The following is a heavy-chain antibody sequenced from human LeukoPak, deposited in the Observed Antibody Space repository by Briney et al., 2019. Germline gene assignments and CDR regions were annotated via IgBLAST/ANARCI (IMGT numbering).Heavy chain of an antibody. CDR2: ISGSGGTS. D-gene: IGHD1-1*01. Sequence: GGSLRLSCIASGFTFSSYAMSWVRQAPGKGLEWVSSISGSGGTSYYADSVKGRFTISRDNSKNTLCLQMSSLRADDTAAYYCAKESLRYDFDYWGQGTLVTVSS. CDR3: AKESLRYDFDY. CDR1: GFTFSSYA. J-gene: IGHJ4*02. V-gene: IGHV3-23*01.